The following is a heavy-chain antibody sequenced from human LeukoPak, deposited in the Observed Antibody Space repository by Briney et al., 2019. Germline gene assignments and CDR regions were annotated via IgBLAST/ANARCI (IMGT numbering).Heavy chain of an antibody. CDR1: GYTFTSYG. CDR3: ASSPNGGYYDSSGYLDG. D-gene: IGHD3-22*01. V-gene: IGHV1-18*01. J-gene: IGHJ4*02. CDR2: ISAYNGNT. Sequence: GASVTVSCTASGYTFTSYGISWVRQAPGQGLEWMGWISAYNGNTNYAQKLQGRVTMTTDTSTSTAYMELRSLRSDDTAVYYCASSPNGGYYDSSGYLDGWGQGTLVTVSS.